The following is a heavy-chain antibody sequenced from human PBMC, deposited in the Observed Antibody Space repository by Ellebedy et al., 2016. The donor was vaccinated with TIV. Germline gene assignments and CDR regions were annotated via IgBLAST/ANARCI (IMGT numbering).Heavy chain of an antibody. CDR2: IYYSGST. CDR1: GGSISSSSYY. J-gene: IGHJ4*02. CDR3: ARHQGLELRSDFDY. Sequence: SETLSLXXTVSGGSISSSSYYWGWIRQPPGKGLEWIGSIYYSGSTYYNPSLKSRVTISVDTSKNQFSLKLSSVTAADTAVYYCARHQGLELRSDFDYWGQGTLVTVSS. D-gene: IGHD1-7*01. V-gene: IGHV4-39*01.